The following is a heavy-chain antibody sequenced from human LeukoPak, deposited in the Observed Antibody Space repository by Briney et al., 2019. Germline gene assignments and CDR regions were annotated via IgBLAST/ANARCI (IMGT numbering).Heavy chain of an antibody. V-gene: IGHV4-61*02. CDR2: IYTSGST. J-gene: IGHJ4*02. CDR3: AREGYCSSTSGYCFAFDY. Sequence: PSETLSLTCTVSGDSIGSGSYYWSWIRQPAGEGLEGIGRIYTSGSTNYNPSLKSRVTSSVDTSKNQFSLKLSSVTAADTAVYYCAREGYCSSTSGYCFAFDYWGQGTLVTVSS. CDR1: GDSIGSGSYY. D-gene: IGHD2-2*01.